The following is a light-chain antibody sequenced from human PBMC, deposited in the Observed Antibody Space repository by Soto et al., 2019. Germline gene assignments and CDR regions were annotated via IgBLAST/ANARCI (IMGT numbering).Light chain of an antibody. CDR3: QHYYGYSRI. CDR2: KAS. V-gene: IGKV1-5*03. CDR1: QSIDIW. J-gene: IGKJ2*01. Sequence: DIQMTQSPSTLSASVGDRVTITCRASQSIDIWLAWYQQKPGKAPKHLIYKASNLESGSPSRFSGSGSGTESTLTISSLQPDDSATYYCQHYYGYSRIVGQGPKLEIK.